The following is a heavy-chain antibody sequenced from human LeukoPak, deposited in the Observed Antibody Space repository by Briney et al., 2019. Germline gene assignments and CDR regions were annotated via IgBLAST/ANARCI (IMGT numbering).Heavy chain of an antibody. CDR2: IDPKSGGT. CDR1: GYTFSGYY. Sequence: GASVKVSCKASGYTFSGYYMHWVRQAPGQGLEWMGWIDPKSGGTNYAQMFQGRVSMTRDTSISTVYMELSRLRFGDTAVYYCATLAPPGTPHDYWGQGTLVTVSS. CDR3: ATLAPPGTPHDY. V-gene: IGHV1-2*02. D-gene: IGHD6-13*01. J-gene: IGHJ4*02.